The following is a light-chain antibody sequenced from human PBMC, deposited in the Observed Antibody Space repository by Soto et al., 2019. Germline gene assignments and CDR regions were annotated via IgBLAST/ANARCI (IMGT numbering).Light chain of an antibody. CDR1: QDISNY. Sequence: DIQMTQSPSSLSASVGDRVTITCQASQDISNYLNWYQQKPGKAPKLLIYDASNLETGVPSRFSGSGSGRDLTFTISSLATKDIATYYCQQYDNLPFAFGLGTKVDIK. V-gene: IGKV1-33*01. CDR2: DAS. CDR3: QQYDNLPFA. J-gene: IGKJ3*01.